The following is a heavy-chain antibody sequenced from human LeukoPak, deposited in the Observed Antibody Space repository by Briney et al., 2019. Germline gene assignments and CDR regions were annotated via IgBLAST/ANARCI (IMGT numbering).Heavy chain of an antibody. CDR3: ARVRLGYCSSTSCYDAFDI. D-gene: IGHD2-2*01. CDR1: GGSISSGSYY. CDR2: IYTSGST. Sequence: SQTLSLTCTVSGGSISSGSYYWSWIRQPAGKGLEWIGRIYTSGSTNYNPSLKSRVTISVDTSKNQCSLKLSSVTAADTAVYYCARVRLGYCSSTSCYDAFDIWGQGTMVTVSS. V-gene: IGHV4-61*02. J-gene: IGHJ3*02.